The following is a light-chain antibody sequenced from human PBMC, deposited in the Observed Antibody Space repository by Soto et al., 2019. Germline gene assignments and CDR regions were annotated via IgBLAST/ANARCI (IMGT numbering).Light chain of an antibody. CDR2: GNS. J-gene: IGLJ1*01. Sequence: QSALTQPPSASGTPGQRVTISCSGSSSNIGSNTVNWYQQLPGTAPKLLIYGNSNRPSGVPDRFSGSKSGTSASLAITGLQAEDEADYYCQSYDSSLSGYVFGTGT. V-gene: IGLV1-40*01. CDR1: SSNIGSNT. CDR3: QSYDSSLSGYV.